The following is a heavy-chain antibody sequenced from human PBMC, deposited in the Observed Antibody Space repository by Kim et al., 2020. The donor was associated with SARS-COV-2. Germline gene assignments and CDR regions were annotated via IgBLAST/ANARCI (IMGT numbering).Heavy chain of an antibody. CDR1: GGSFSGYY. J-gene: IGHJ6*03. V-gene: IGHV4-34*01. CDR3: ARGFSAGYSSGWGHYYYYYMDV. D-gene: IGHD6-19*01. CDR2: INHSGST. Sequence: SETLSLTCAVYGGSFSGYYWSWIRQPPGKGLEWIGEINHSGSTNYNPSLKSRVTISIDTSKNQFSLKLSSVTAADTAVYYCARGFSAGYSSGWGHYYYYYMDVWGKGTTVTVSS.